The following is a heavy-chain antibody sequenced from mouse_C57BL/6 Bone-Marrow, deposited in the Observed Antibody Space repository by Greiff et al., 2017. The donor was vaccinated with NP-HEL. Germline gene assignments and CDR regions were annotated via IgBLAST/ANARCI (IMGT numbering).Heavy chain of an antibody. CDR3: ARGDYYGSSTGGFAY. CDR1: GYSITSGYY. CDR2: ISYDGSN. J-gene: IGHJ3*01. V-gene: IGHV3-6*01. D-gene: IGHD1-1*01. Sequence: ESGPGLVKPSQSLSLTCSVTGYSITSGYYWNWIRQFPGNKLEWMGYISYDGSNNYNPSLKNRISITRDTSKNQFFLKLNSVTTEDTATYYCARGDYYGSSTGGFAYWGQGTLVTVSA.